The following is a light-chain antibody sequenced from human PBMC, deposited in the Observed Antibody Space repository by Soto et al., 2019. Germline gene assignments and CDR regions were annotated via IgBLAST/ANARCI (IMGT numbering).Light chain of an antibody. Sequence: EIVLTQSPVTLSLSPGERATLSCRASQSVGSDLAWYQQKPGQAPRLLIYGASNRATGIPDRFSGSGSGTDFTLTISRLEPEDFAVYYCQQYGSSGTFGQGTKVDI. J-gene: IGKJ1*01. V-gene: IGKV3-20*01. CDR3: QQYGSSGT. CDR1: QSVGSD. CDR2: GAS.